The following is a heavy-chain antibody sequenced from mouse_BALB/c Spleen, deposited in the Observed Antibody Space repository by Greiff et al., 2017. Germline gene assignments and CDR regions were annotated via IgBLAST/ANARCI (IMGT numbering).Heavy chain of an antibody. V-gene: IGHV3-2*02. J-gene: IGHJ3*01. CDR3: ARPLYYDYDRGFAY. CDR2: ISYSGST. Sequence: EVKLMESGPGLVKPSQSLSLTCTVTGYSITSDYAWNWIRQFPGNKLEWMGYISYSGSTSYNPSLKSRISITRDTSKNQFFLQLNSVTTEDTATYYCARPLYYDYDRGFAYWGQGTLVTVSA. CDR1: GYSITSDYA. D-gene: IGHD2-4*01.